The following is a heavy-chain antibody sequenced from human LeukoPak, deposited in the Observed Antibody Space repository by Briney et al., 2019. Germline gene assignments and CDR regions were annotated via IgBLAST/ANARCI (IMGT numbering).Heavy chain of an antibody. Sequence: PGGSLRLSCAASGFTFSSYAMSWVRPAPGKGLEWVSAISGSGGSTYYADSVKGRFTISRDNSKNTLYLQMNSLRAEDTAVYYCAKDGVRVVTLGFDYWGQGTLVTVSS. V-gene: IGHV3-23*01. D-gene: IGHD4-23*01. CDR2: ISGSGGST. J-gene: IGHJ4*02. CDR1: GFTFSSYA. CDR3: AKDGVRVVTLGFDY.